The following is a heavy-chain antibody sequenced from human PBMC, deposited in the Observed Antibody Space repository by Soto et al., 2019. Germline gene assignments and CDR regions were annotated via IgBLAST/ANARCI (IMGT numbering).Heavy chain of an antibody. J-gene: IGHJ2*01. Sequence: GGSLRLSCAASGFTFSSYDMSWVRQAPGKGLEWVSAISGSGGSTYYADSVKGRFTISRDNSKNTLYLQMNSLRAEDTAVYYCAKGGGYTYGSSWWHFDLWGRGTLVTVSS. V-gene: IGHV3-23*01. CDR3: AKGGGYTYGSSWWHFDL. D-gene: IGHD5-18*01. CDR2: ISGSGGST. CDR1: GFTFSSYD.